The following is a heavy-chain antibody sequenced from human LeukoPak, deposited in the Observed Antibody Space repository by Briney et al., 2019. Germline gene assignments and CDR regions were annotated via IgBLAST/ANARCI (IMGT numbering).Heavy chain of an antibody. D-gene: IGHD1-26*01. Sequence: ASVKVSCKVSGYTLTELSMQWVRQAPGKGLEWMGGFDPEDGETIYAQKFQGRVTMTEDTSTDTAYMELSSLRSEDTAVYYCATGDIVGATKGGSFDYWGQGTLVTVSS. J-gene: IGHJ4*02. CDR1: GYTLTELS. CDR3: ATGDIVGATKGGSFDY. CDR2: FDPEDGET. V-gene: IGHV1-24*01.